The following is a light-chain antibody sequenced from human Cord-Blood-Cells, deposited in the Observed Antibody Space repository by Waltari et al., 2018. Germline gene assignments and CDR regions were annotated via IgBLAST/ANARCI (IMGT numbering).Light chain of an antibody. V-gene: IGLV2-14*01. Sequence: QSALTQPASVSGSPGQSITISCTGTSSDVGGYHYVSWYQQHPGKAPKLMIYDVSNRPSGVSNRFSGSKSGNTASLTISGLQAEDEADYYFSSYTSSSTWVFGGGTKLTVL. CDR1: SSDVGGYHY. J-gene: IGLJ3*02. CDR2: DVS. CDR3: SSYTSSSTWV.